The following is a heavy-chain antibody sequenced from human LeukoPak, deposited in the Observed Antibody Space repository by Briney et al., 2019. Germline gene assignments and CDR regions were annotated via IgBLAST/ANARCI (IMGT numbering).Heavy chain of an antibody. Sequence: GGSLRLSCAASGFTFSSYAMHWVRQAPGKGLEWVAVISYDGSNKYYADSVKGRFTISRDNSKNTLYLQMNSLRAEDTALYYCAKAKGSGLKYYFDSWGQGTLVTVSS. CDR2: ISYDGSNK. J-gene: IGHJ4*02. CDR3: AKAKGSGLKYYFDS. V-gene: IGHV3-30-3*01. D-gene: IGHD6-19*01. CDR1: GFTFSSYA.